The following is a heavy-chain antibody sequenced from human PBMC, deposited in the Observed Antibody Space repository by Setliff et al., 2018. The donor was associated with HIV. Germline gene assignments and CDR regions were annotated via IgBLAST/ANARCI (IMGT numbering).Heavy chain of an antibody. CDR1: GGSISSHY. CDR2: SYHSGST. Sequence: SETLSLTCAVSGGSISSHYWSWIRLPPGKGLEWIGFSYHSGSTKYNPSLKSRVTISVDTSRNQFSLKLSSVTAADTAVYYCARSLSGDYYYGMDVWGQGTTVT. D-gene: IGHD3-10*01. CDR3: ARSLSGDYYYGMDV. J-gene: IGHJ6*02. V-gene: IGHV4-59*11.